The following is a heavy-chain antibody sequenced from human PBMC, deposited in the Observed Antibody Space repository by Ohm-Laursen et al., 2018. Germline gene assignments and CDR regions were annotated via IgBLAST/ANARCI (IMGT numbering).Heavy chain of an antibody. J-gene: IGHJ3*02. V-gene: IGHV3-74*01. CDR1: GFTLSSYW. Sequence: GSLRLSCAASGFTLSSYWMHWVRQAPGKGLVWVSRINGDGSSTTYADSVKGRFTISRDNAKNTVYVQMNGLRAEDTAVYYCARARHSNYRFDAFDMWGQGTMVTVSS. D-gene: IGHD4-11*01. CDR3: ARARHSNYRFDAFDM. CDR2: INGDGSST.